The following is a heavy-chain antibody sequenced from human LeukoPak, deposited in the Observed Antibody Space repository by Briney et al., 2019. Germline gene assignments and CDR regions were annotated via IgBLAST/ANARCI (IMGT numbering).Heavy chain of an antibody. CDR2: IYYSGST. D-gene: IGHD3-22*01. CDR3: ARTREIVVVILQHFDY. Sequence: SETLSLTCTVSGGSISSGDYYWSWIRQPPGKGLEWIGYIYYSGSTYYNPSLKSRVTISVDTSKNQFSLKLSSVTAADTAVYYCARTREIVVVILQHFDYWGQGTLVTVSS. V-gene: IGHV4-30-4*01. CDR1: GGSISSGDYY. J-gene: IGHJ4*02.